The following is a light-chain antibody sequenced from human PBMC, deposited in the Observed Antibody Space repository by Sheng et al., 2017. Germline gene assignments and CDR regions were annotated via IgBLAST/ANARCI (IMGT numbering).Light chain of an antibody. CDR3: QHYNNWPYT. V-gene: IGKV3-15*01. CDR1: QSLGSS. J-gene: IGKJ2*01. CDR2: GAS. Sequence: EIVMTQSPATLSVSPGERVALSCRATQSLGSSLAWYQQKAGQTPRLLIYGASTRATGIPARFSGSGSGTEFTLTISSLQSEDFAVYYCQHYNNWPYTFGQGTKVEI.